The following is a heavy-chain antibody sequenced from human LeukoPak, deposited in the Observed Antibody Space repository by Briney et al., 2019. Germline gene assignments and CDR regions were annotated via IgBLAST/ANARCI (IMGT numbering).Heavy chain of an antibody. Sequence: PGRSLRLSCAASGFTFSSYAMHWVRQAPGKGLEWVAVISYDGSNKYYADSVKGRFTISRDNSKNTLYLQMNSLRAEDTAVYYCAREGLLRWSTLGDFDYWGQGTLVAASS. J-gene: IGHJ4*02. V-gene: IGHV3-30-3*01. CDR3: AREGLLRWSTLGDFDY. D-gene: IGHD4-23*01. CDR1: GFTFSSYA. CDR2: ISYDGSNK.